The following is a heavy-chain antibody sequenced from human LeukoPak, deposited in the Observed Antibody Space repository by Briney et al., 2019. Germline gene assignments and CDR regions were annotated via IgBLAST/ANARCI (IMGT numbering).Heavy chain of an antibody. D-gene: IGHD3-10*01. V-gene: IGHV4-59*08. CDR2: IYYSGST. Sequence: SETLSLTCTVSGGSLSTYYWSWIRQPPGKGLEWIGYIYYSGSTNYNPSLKSRVTISVDTSKNQFSLKLSSVTAADTAVYYCARRYGEYGEYYFDYWGQGTPVTVSS. CDR3: ARRYGEYGEYYFDY. J-gene: IGHJ4*02. CDR1: GGSLSTYY.